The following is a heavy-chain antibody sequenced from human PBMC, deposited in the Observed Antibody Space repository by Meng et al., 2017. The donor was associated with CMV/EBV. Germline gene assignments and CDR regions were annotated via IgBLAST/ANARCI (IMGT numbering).Heavy chain of an antibody. CDR3: ARDSRLWSNYYYYGMDV. CDR1: GFTFSSYS. D-gene: IGHD4/OR15-4a*01. V-gene: IGHV3-48*04. Sequence: GGSLRLSCAASGFTFSSYSMNWVRQAPGKGLEWVSYISSSSSTIYYADSVKGRFTISRDNAKNSLYLQMNSLRAEDTAVYYCARDSRLWSNYYYYGMDVWGQGTTVTVSS. J-gene: IGHJ6*02. CDR2: ISSSSSTI.